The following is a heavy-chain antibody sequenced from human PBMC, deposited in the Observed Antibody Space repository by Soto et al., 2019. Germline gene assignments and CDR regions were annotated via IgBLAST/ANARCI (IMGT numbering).Heavy chain of an antibody. CDR3: ARVRRYSGSYYLYYFDS. CDR1: GGTFSSYA. J-gene: IGHJ4*02. D-gene: IGHD1-26*01. V-gene: IGHV1-69*01. CDR2: IIPIFGTA. Sequence: QVQLVQSGAEVKKPGSSVKVSCKASGGTFSSYAISWVRQAPGQGLEWMGGIIPIFGTANYAQKFQGRVTITADESTSTASMELSSLRSEDTAVYYCARVRRYSGSYYLYYFDSWGQGTLVTVSS.